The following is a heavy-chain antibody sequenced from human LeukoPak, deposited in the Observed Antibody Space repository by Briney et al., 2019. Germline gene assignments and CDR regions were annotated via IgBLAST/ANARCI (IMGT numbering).Heavy chain of an antibody. Sequence: PGKSLRLSCAASGFIFNSYAMHWVRQAPGKGLEWVAAISYDGTNKYYADSVKGRFTISRDNSKNTLFLQMDSLRAEDTAVYYCAKGYYDSSGYYSDYWGQGTLVTVSS. CDR3: AKGYYDSSGYYSDY. J-gene: IGHJ4*02. V-gene: IGHV3-30*04. CDR2: ISYDGTNK. CDR1: GFIFNSYA. D-gene: IGHD3-22*01.